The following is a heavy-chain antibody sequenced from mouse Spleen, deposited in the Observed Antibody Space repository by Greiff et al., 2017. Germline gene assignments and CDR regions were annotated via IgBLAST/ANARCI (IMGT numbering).Heavy chain of an antibody. V-gene: IGHV2-2*02. CDR1: GFSLTSYG. CDR2: IWSGGST. J-gene: IGHJ1*01. D-gene: IGHD1-1*01. CDR3: ARNWNYGSSHWYFDV. Sequence: VQLVESGPGLVQPSQSLSITCTVSGFSLTSYGVHWVRQSPGKGLEWLGVIWSGGSTDYNAAFISRLSISKDNSKSQVFFKMNSLQANDTAIYYCARNWNYGSSHWYFDVWGAGTTVTVSS.